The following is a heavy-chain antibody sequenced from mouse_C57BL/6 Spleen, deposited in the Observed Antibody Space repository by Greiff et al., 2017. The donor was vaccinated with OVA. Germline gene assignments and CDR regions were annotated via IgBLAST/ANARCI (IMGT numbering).Heavy chain of an antibody. J-gene: IGHJ1*03. CDR1: GFTFSDYG. CDR2: ISSGSSTI. V-gene: IGHV5-17*01. D-gene: IGHD1-1*01. Sequence: EVKVVESGGGLVKPGGSLKLSCAASGFTFSDYGMHWVRQAPEKGLEWVAYISSGSSTIYYADTVKGRFTISRDNAKNTLFLQMTSLRSEDTAMDYCARAGYYGSRYFDVWGTGTTVTVSS. CDR3: ARAGYYGSRYFDV.